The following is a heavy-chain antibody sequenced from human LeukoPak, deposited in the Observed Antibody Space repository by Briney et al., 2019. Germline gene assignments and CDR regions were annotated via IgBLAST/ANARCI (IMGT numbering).Heavy chain of an antibody. CDR3: ASDAERLGYFDY. D-gene: IGHD3-3*01. CDR1: GGSISSYY. CDR2: IYTSGST. J-gene: IGHJ4*02. V-gene: IGHV4-4*07. Sequence: SETLSLSCTVSGGSISSYYWSWILQPAGKGLEWIGRIYTSGSTNYNPSLKSRVTISVDTSKNQFSLKLSSVTAADTAVYYCASDAERLGYFDYSGQGTLVTVSS.